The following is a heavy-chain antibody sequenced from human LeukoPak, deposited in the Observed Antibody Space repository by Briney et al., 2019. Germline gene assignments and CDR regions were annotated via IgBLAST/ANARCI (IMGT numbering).Heavy chain of an antibody. D-gene: IGHD3-3*01. CDR1: GFTFSSYS. CDR3: ARESTDYDFWSGYYTSRYYYGMDV. CDR2: ISSSSSYI. Sequence: GGSLRLSCAASGFTFSSYSMNWVRQAPGKGLEWVSSISSSSSYIYYADSVKGRFTISRDNAKNSLYLQMNSLRAEDTAVYYCARESTDYDFWSGYYTSRYYYGMDVWGQGTTVTVSS. V-gene: IGHV3-21*04. J-gene: IGHJ6*02.